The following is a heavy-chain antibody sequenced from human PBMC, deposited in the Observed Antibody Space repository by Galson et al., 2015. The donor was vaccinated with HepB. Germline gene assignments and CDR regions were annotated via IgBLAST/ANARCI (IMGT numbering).Heavy chain of an antibody. Sequence: SLRLSCAASGFTFSRYAMTWVRQAPGKGLEWVSGIRGGGGDTFYADSVKGPFTISRDNSKNTLFLQMNSLRAEDTAIYYCAKDWSLVLAGSYSWGQGTLVTVSP. CDR2: IRGGGGDT. V-gene: IGHV3-23*01. CDR3: AKDWSLVLAGSYS. J-gene: IGHJ4*02. CDR1: GFTFSRYA. D-gene: IGHD6-19*01.